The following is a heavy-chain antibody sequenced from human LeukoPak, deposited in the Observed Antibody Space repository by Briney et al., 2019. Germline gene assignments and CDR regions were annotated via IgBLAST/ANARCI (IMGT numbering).Heavy chain of an antibody. Sequence: PSETLSLTCTVSGGSISSGGYYWSWIRQHPGKGLEWIGYIYYSGSTYYNPSLKSRVTISVDTSKNQFSLKLSSVTAADTAVYYCARSGGDIVVVVAATGPQYYYYGMDVWGQGTTVTVSS. V-gene: IGHV4-31*03. CDR1: GGSISSGGYY. CDR2: IYYSGST. D-gene: IGHD2-15*01. CDR3: ARSGGDIVVVVAATGPQYYYYGMDV. J-gene: IGHJ6*02.